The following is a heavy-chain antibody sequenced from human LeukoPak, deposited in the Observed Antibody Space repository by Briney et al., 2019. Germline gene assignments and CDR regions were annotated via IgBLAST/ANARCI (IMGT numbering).Heavy chain of an antibody. J-gene: IGHJ5*02. D-gene: IGHD4-17*01. CDR3: ARDGVYGDYRFDP. V-gene: IGHV1-2*02. CDR1: GYTFTSYY. Sequence: GASVKVSCKASGYTFTSYYMHWVRQAPGQGLEWMGWINPNSGGTNYAQKFQGRVTMTRDTSISTAYMELCRLRSDDTAVYYCARDGVYGDYRFDPWGQGTLVTVSS. CDR2: INPNSGGT.